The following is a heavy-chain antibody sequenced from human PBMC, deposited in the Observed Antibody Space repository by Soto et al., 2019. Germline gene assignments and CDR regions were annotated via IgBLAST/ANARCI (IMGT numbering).Heavy chain of an antibody. CDR1: GGTIRSPDW. V-gene: IGHV4-4*02. CDR2: IFQSGST. CDR3: ARGRGRYSSGWSWFDP. J-gene: IGHJ5*02. Sequence: SETLSLTCGVSGGTIRSPDWWTWVRQPPGKGLEWIGEIFQSGSTNYTPSLESRVTMSVDKSKNQFSLTLTSVTAADTAVYFCARGRGRYSSGWSWFDPWGQGILVTVSS. D-gene: IGHD6-19*01.